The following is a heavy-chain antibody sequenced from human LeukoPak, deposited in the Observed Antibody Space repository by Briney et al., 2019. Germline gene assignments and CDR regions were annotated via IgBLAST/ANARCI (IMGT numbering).Heavy chain of an antibody. CDR1: GYTFTSYG. V-gene: IGHV1-18*01. J-gene: IGHJ4*02. Sequence: ASVKVSCKASGYTFTSYGISWVRQAPGQGLEWMGWISAYNGNTNYAQKLQGRVTKTTDTSTSTAYVELRSLRSDDTAVYYCARLYCSSTSCLLAHFDYWGQGALVTVSS. D-gene: IGHD2-2*01. CDR2: ISAYNGNT. CDR3: ARLYCSSTSCLLAHFDY.